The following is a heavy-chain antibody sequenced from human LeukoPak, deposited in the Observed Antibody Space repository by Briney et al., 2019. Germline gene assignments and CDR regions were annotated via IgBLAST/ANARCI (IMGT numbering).Heavy chain of an antibody. Sequence: GGSLRLSCAASGFTFSSYAMSWVRQAPGKGLEWVSAISGSGGSTYYADSVKGRFTISRDNSKNTLYLQMNSLRAEDTAVYYCAKSGVTRDYYYYYMDVWGKGTTDTVSS. CDR3: AKSGVTRDYYYYYMDV. J-gene: IGHJ6*03. CDR2: ISGSGGST. V-gene: IGHV3-23*01. D-gene: IGHD4-11*01. CDR1: GFTFSSYA.